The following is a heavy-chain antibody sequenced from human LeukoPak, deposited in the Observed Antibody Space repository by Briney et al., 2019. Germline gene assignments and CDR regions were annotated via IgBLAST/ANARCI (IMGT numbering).Heavy chain of an antibody. Sequence: GGSLRLSCAASGFTFSDYYMRWIRQAPGKGLEWVSYISSSGSTIYHADSVKGRFTISRDNAKNSLYVQMNSLRAEDTAVYYCARGLEQQLILGYYYYGMDVWGQGTTVTVSS. CDR3: ARGLEQQLILGYYYYGMDV. CDR2: ISSSGSTI. CDR1: GFTFSDYY. J-gene: IGHJ6*02. V-gene: IGHV3-11*01. D-gene: IGHD6-13*01.